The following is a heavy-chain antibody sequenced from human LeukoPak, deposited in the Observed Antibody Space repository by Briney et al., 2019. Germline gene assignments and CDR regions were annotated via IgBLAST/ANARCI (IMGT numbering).Heavy chain of an antibody. CDR1: GGSISGYY. V-gene: IGHV4-34*01. J-gene: IGHJ4*02. CDR3: ARGPRTTYYYDSSGYYRYYFDY. D-gene: IGHD3-22*01. CDR2: INHSGST. Sequence: PSETLSLTCTVSGGSISGYYWSWIRQPPGKGLEWIGEINHSGSTNYNPSLKSRVTISVDTSKNQFSLKLSSVTAADTAVYYCARGPRTTYYYDSSGYYRYYFDYWGQGTLVTVSS.